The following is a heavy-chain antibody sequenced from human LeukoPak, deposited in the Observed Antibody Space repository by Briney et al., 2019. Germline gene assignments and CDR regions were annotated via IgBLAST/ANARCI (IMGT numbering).Heavy chain of an antibody. D-gene: IGHD6-6*01. V-gene: IGHV4-39*07. CDR3: ARVSGGAARPFDY. CDR2: IYYSGST. Sequence: PSETLSLTCTVSGVSISTSNSYWGWIRQPPGKGLEWIGSIYYSGSTYYNPSLKSRVTISVDTSKNQFSLKLSSVTAADTAVYYCARVSGGAARPFDYWGQGTLVTVSS. CDR1: GVSISTSNSY. J-gene: IGHJ4*02.